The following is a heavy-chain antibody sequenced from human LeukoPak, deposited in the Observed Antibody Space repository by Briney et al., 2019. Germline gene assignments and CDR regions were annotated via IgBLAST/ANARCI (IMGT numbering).Heavy chain of an antibody. CDR1: GCSISSYY. CDR3: ARETPYGSGSYPFDY. J-gene: IGHJ4*02. Sequence: SETLSLTCTVSGCSISSYYWNWIRQPPGKGLEWIGYIYNTGSTSNNPSLKSRVNISVDTSKEHFSLRLSSVTAADTAVYYCARETPYGSGSYPFDYWGQGILVTVSS. V-gene: IGHV4-59*01. CDR2: IYNTGST. D-gene: IGHD3-10*01.